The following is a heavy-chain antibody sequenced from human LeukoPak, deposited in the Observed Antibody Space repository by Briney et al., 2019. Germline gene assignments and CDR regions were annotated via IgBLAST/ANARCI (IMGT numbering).Heavy chain of an antibody. J-gene: IGHJ6*03. V-gene: IGHV3-53*01. CDR1: GFTVSSNY. CDR2: IYSGGST. CDR3: ASTRYYYYYYMDV. Sequence: GGSLRLSCAASGFTVSSNYMSWVRQAPGKGLEWVSVIYSGGSTYYADSVKGRFTISRDNSKNTLYLQMNSLRAEDTAVYYCASTRYYYYYYMDVWGKGTPVTVSS.